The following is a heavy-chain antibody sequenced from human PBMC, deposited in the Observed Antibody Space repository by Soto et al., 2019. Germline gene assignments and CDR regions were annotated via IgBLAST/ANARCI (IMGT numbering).Heavy chain of an antibody. J-gene: IGHJ4*02. CDR1: GFSFSSHG. V-gene: IGHV3-30*03. Sequence: QVQLVESGGDVVQPGRSLTLSCLASGFSFSSHGMHWIRQAPGKGLEWLAVISYDGGNKNYADSVRDRFTISRDNSKNRVFLQINSLRPEDTAVYFWARDPPGVDSWAGVQYWGQGTLVIVSS. CDR3: ARDPPGVDSWAGVQY. CDR2: ISYDGGNK. D-gene: IGHD2-15*01.